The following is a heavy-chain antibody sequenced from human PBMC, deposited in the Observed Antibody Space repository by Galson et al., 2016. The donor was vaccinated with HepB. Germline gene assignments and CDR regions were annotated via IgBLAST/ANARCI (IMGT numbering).Heavy chain of an antibody. Sequence: ETLSLTCTVSGGPISSYYWSWIRQPPGKGLEWIGYVYYSGSTNYNSSLKSRVTLSLDTSKNQFSLKLNSVTAADTAVYYCASAVTGSFDFWGQGTLVTVSS. V-gene: IGHV4-59*01. J-gene: IGHJ4*02. CDR1: GGPISSYY. CDR2: VYYSGST. D-gene: IGHD4-11*01. CDR3: ASAVTGSFDF.